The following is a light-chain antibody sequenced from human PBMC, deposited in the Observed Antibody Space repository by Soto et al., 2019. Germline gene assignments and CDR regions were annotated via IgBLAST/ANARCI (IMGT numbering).Light chain of an antibody. CDR1: QSISSW. J-gene: IGKJ1*01. CDR2: DAS. V-gene: IGKV1-39*01. CDR3: QQSYSTTWT. Sequence: DIQMTQSPSTLSASVGDIFTITCRASQSISSWLAWYQQKPGKAPKLLIYDASSLQSGVPSRFSGSGSETDFTLTISSLQPEDFATYSCQQSYSTTWTFGQGTKVDIK.